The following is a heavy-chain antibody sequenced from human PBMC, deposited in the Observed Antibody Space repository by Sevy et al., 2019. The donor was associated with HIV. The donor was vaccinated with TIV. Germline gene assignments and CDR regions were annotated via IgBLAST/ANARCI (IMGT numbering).Heavy chain of an antibody. Sequence: GGSLRLSCAASGFTFSSYPMHWVRQAPGKGLEWVSSISGLSNYIYYADSVKGRFTISRDNAKNSLYLQMNSLRAEDTAVYYCASLVGATNPFDYWGQGTLVTVSS. D-gene: IGHD1-26*01. CDR3: ASLVGATNPFDY. CDR1: GFTFSSYP. CDR2: ISGLSNYI. J-gene: IGHJ4*02. V-gene: IGHV3-21*01.